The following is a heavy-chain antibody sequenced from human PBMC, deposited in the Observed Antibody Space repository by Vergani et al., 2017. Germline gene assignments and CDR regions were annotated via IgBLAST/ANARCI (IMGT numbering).Heavy chain of an antibody. CDR2: VFYGGRT. CDR3: ARHISVVRPSSMTAFDY. CDR1: GDSISTSSYA. J-gene: IGHJ4*02. D-gene: IGHD2-21*01. Sequence: QMQLQESGPGLVKPSETLSLSCTVSGDSISTSSYAWGWIRQPPGKTLEWIGTVFYGGRTSYNPSLKSRFTLSRDTSKKQISLHLTAVTAADTAVYYCARHISVVRPSSMTAFDYWGQGTLVTVSS. V-gene: IGHV4-39*01.